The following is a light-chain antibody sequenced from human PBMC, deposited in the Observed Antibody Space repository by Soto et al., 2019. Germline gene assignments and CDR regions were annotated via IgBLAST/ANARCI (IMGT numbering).Light chain of an antibody. Sequence: QSALTQPASVSGSPGQSITISCTGTSSDVGSYHLVSWYQQHPGKAPKLMIYEGSKRPSGVSNRFSGSKSANTASLTISGVQDEDEEDYYCCSYAGSSNSLVFGGGTKLTVL. J-gene: IGLJ2*01. V-gene: IGLV2-23*01. CDR1: SSDVGSYHL. CDR3: CSYAGSSNSLV. CDR2: EGS.